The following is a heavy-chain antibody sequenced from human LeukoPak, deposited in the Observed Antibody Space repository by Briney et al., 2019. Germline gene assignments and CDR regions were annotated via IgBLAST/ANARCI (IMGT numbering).Heavy chain of an antibody. CDR2: ISSSSSYI. J-gene: IGHJ4*02. V-gene: IGHV3-21*01. CDR1: GFTFSSYS. CDR3: ASYSYGAFDY. Sequence: GGSLRLSCAASGFTFSSYSMHWVRQAPGKGLEWVSSISSSSSYIYYADSVKGRFTFSRDNAKNSLYLQMNSLRAEDTAVYYCASYSYGAFDYWGQGTLVTVSS. D-gene: IGHD5-18*01.